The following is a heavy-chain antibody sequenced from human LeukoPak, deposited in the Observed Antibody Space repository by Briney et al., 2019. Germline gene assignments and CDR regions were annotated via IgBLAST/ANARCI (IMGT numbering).Heavy chain of an antibody. V-gene: IGHV1-8*01. D-gene: IGHD3-16*02. J-gene: IGHJ4*02. CDR3: ARGNYDYIWGSYRYTGLRY. Sequence: ASVKVSCKASGYTFTSYDINWVRQATGQGLEWMGWMNPNSGNTGYAQKFQGRVTMTRNTSVSTAYMELSSLRSEDTAVYYCARGNYDYIWGSYRYTGLRYWGQGTLVTVSS. CDR1: GYTFTSYD. CDR2: MNPNSGNT.